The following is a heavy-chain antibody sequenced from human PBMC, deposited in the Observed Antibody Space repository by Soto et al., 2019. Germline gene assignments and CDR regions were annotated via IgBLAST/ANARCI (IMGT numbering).Heavy chain of an antibody. J-gene: IGHJ4*02. V-gene: IGHV1-69*04. Sequence: GASVKVSCKAPGGTFSSYTISWARHAPGQGLEWMGRIIPILGIANYAQKFQGRVTITADKSTSTAYMELSSLRSEDTAVYYCARESGYDPTGFDYWGQGTLVTVSS. CDR3: ARESGYDPTGFDY. CDR2: IIPILGIA. CDR1: GGTFSSYT. D-gene: IGHD5-12*01.